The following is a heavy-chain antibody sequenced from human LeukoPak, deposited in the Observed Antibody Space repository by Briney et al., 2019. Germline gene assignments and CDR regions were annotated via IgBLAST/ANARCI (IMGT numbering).Heavy chain of an antibody. J-gene: IGHJ6*03. V-gene: IGHV4-59*01. CDR3: ARHSYDFWSGYTRGYYYYYMDV. CDR2: IYYSGST. CDR1: GGSISSYY. Sequence: SETLSLTCTVSGGSISSYYWSWIRQPPGKGLEWIGYIYYSGSTNYNPSLKSRVTTSVDTSKNQFSLKLSSVTAADTAVYYCARHSYDFWSGYTRGYYYYYMDVWGKGTTVTVSS. D-gene: IGHD3-3*01.